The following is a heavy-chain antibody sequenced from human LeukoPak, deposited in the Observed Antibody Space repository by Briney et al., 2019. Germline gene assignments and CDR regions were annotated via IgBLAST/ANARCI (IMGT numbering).Heavy chain of an antibody. V-gene: IGHV4-39*07. CDR2: IYYGGNT. CDR1: GASISSSRYY. Sequence: SETLSLTCSVSGASISSSRYYWGWIRQPPGKGLEWIATIYYGGNTYYNPSLMSRATISVDTSKNQFSLKLTSVTAADTAVYYCSKEGAADTWGQGTPVTVSS. D-gene: IGHD2-15*01. CDR3: SKEGAADT. J-gene: IGHJ4*02.